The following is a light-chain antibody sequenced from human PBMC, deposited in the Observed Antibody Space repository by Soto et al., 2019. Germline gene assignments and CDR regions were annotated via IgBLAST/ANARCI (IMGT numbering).Light chain of an antibody. V-gene: IGLV1-40*01. J-gene: IGLJ1*01. CDR1: SSNIGAGYD. Sequence: QSVLTQPPSVSGAPGQRVTISCTASSSNIGAGYDVHWYQQLPGTAPKLLIYGNSNRPSGVPDRFSGSKSGNTASLTVSGLQAEDDADYYCSSFAGSNNVYVFGTGTKLTVL. CDR2: GNS. CDR3: SSFAGSNNVYV.